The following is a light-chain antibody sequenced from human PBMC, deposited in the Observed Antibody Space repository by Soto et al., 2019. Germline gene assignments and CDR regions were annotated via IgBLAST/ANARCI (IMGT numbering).Light chain of an antibody. CDR2: EVS. Sequence: QSALTQPPSASGSPGQSVTISCTGTSSDVGGYNYVSWYQQHPGKAPKVMIYEVSKRPSGVPDRFSGSKSGNTASLTVSGLQPEDEADYYCSSYAGSNLVFGGGTKLTVL. V-gene: IGLV2-8*01. CDR1: SSDVGGYNY. J-gene: IGLJ2*01. CDR3: SSYAGSNLV.